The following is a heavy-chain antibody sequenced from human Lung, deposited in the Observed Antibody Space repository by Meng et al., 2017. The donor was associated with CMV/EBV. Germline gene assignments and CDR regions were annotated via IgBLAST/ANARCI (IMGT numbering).Heavy chain of an antibody. CDR1: FSFSYHY. J-gene: IGHJ2*01. V-gene: IGHV3-11*01. D-gene: IGHD5-12*01. CDR2: ISGTSSTI. Sequence: FSFSYHYMSWIRQTPGKGLEWLSYISGTSSTIYEASSVKGRFTVSRDNAKKSLYLQMNSLRAEDTAVYYCAGDLLGYSAYGVRYFDLWGRGTLVTVSS. CDR3: AGDLLGYSAYGVRYFDL.